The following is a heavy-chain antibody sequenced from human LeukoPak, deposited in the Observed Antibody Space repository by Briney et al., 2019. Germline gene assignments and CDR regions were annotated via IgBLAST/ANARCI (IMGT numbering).Heavy chain of an antibody. CDR2: IKQDGSEK. J-gene: IGHJ4*02. CDR1: GFIFSSYW. D-gene: IGHD5-18*01. CDR3: ARDTGGGYSCYDC. Sequence: PGGSLRLSCAASGFIFSSYWMSWVRQAPGKGLEWVANIKQDGSEKYYVDSVKGRFTISRDNAKNSLYLQMNSLRAEDTAVYYCARDTGGGYSCYDCWGEGTLVTVSS. V-gene: IGHV3-7*01.